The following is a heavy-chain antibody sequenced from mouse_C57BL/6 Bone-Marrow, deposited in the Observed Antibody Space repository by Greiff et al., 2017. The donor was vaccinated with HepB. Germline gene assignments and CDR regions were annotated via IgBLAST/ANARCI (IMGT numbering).Heavy chain of an antibody. V-gene: IGHV2-6-1*01. D-gene: IGHD1-1*01. Sequence: VHLVESGPGLVAPSQSLSITCTVSGFSLTSYGVHWVRQPPGKGLEWLVVIWSDGSTTYNSALKSRLSISKDNSKSQVFLKMNSLQTDDTAMYYCARHDYYGSTYAMDYWGQGTSVTVSS. J-gene: IGHJ4*01. CDR2: IWSDGST. CDR1: GFSLTSYG. CDR3: ARHDYYGSTYAMDY.